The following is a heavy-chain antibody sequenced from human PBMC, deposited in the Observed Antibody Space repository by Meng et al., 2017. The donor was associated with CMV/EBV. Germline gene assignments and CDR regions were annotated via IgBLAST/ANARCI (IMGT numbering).Heavy chain of an antibody. Sequence: SETLSLTCTVSGYSISSGYSWGWIRQPPGKGLEWIGSIYHSGSTYYNPSLKSRVTISVDTSKNQFSLKLSSVTAADTAVYYCARPYLFQAAGEFDAFDIWGQGTMVTVSS. D-gene: IGHD3-10*01. V-gene: IGHV4-38-2*02. CDR3: ARPYLFQAAGEFDAFDI. CDR1: GYSISSGYS. CDR2: IYHSGST. J-gene: IGHJ3*02.